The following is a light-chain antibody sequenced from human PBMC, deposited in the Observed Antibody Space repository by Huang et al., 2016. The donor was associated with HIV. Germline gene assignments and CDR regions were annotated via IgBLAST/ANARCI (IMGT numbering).Light chain of an antibody. CDR3: QQYYTWPRT. J-gene: IGKJ1*01. Sequence: EVLMTHSPVTLSESPGGRVTISCWASQSVRDNLAWFRQKPGQAPRLLVHGSSTRAAGVPARFSCSGSGTGFTLTITSLQSEDYAVYSCQQYYTWPRTFGQGTRVE. V-gene: IGKV3-15*01. CDR2: GSS. CDR1: QSVRDN.